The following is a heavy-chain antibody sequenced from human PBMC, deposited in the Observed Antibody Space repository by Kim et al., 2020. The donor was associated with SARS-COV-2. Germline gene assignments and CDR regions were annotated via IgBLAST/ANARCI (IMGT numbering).Heavy chain of an antibody. CDR3: ARDPHGLDSVRYQFDY. V-gene: IGHV3-48*02. D-gene: IGHD1-20*01. Sequence: GGSLRLSCAASGFTFTTYSMSWFRQAPGKGLEWVSYISSTGNTIYYADSVKGRFTISRDKAKNSVYLQMNSLRDEDTAVYYCARDPHGLDSVRYQFDYWG. CDR1: GFTFTTYS. J-gene: IGHJ4*01. CDR2: ISSTGNTI.